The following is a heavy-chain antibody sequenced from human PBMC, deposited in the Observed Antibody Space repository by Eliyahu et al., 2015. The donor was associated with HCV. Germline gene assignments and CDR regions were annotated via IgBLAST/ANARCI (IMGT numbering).Heavy chain of an antibody. Sequence: QVQLQESGPGLVKPSETLSLTCTVSGGSITTYYWSWIRQPPGKGLEWIGYTHYSGSTNYNPSLKSRVTMSVDTSKNQFSLNLTSVTAADTAVYYCASGGGGIAVAGTGGWFDPWGQGTLVTVSS. D-gene: IGHD6-19*01. CDR1: GGSITTYY. CDR2: THYSGST. V-gene: IGHV4-59*01. J-gene: IGHJ5*02. CDR3: ASGGGGIAVAGTGGWFDP.